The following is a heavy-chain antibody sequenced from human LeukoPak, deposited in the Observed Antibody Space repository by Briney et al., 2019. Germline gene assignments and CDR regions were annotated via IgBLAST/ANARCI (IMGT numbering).Heavy chain of an antibody. V-gene: IGHV1-2*02. J-gene: IGHJ4*02. Sequence: ASVKVSFKASGYTFTAYYIHWVRQAPGQGLEWMGWISPNSGDTKYAQKFQGRVTMTRDTFITTAYMELSSLRSDDTAVYYCATAVAATRFDYWGQGTLVTVSS. CDR3: ATAVAATRFDY. CDR2: ISPNSGDT. D-gene: IGHD2-15*01. CDR1: GYTFTAYY.